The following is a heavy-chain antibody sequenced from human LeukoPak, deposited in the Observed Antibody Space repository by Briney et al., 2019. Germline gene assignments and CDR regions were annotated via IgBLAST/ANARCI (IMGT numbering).Heavy chain of an antibody. Sequence: GGSLRLSCAASGFTFSSYWMSWVRQAPGKGLEWVANIKQDGSEKYYVDSVKGRFTISRDNAKNSLYLQTNSLRAEDTAVYYCTISSSRNHFDYWGPGTLVTVSS. CDR2: IKQDGSEK. D-gene: IGHD6-13*01. J-gene: IGHJ4*02. CDR3: TISSSRNHFDY. V-gene: IGHV3-7*01. CDR1: GFTFSSYW.